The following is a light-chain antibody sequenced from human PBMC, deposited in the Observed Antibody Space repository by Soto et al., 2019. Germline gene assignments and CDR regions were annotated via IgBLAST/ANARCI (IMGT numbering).Light chain of an antibody. J-gene: IGLJ1*01. V-gene: IGLV2-11*01. Sequence: QSALTQPRSVSGSPGQSVTVSCSGTSSDVGGYDYVAWYQQYPGKAPKLVIYDVIKRPSGVPDRFSGSKSGNTASLTISGLQAEDEADYYCCSYAGSYTFVFGTGT. CDR1: SSDVGGYDY. CDR3: CSYAGSYTFV. CDR2: DVI.